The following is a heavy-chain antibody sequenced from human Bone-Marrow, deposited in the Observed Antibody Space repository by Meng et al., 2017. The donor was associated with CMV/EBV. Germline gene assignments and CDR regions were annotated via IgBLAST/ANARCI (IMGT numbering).Heavy chain of an antibody. CDR1: GFTFSSYA. CDR3: ARDALSSGGDY. J-gene: IGHJ4*02. CDR2: ISYDGSNK. V-gene: IGHV3-30-3*01. Sequence: GGSLRLSCAASGFTFSSYAMHWVRQAPGKGLEWVAVISYDGSNKYYADSVKGRFTISRDNAKNSVYLLMSGLRAEDTAFYYCARDALSSGGDYWGQGALVTVSS. D-gene: IGHD6-19*01.